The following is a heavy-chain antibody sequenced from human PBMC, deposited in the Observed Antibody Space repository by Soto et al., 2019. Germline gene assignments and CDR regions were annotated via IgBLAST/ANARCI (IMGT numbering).Heavy chain of an antibody. Sequence: PGGSLRLSCAASGFTFSSYGMHWVRQAPGKGLEWVAVISYDGSNKYYADSVKGRFTISRDNSKNTLYLQMNSLRAEDTAVYYCARVGGGYGKLSLYYYYGMDVWGQGTTVTVSS. CDR2: ISYDGSNK. J-gene: IGHJ6*02. V-gene: IGHV3-30*03. D-gene: IGHD5-18*01. CDR1: GFTFSSYG. CDR3: ARVGGGYGKLSLYYYYGMDV.